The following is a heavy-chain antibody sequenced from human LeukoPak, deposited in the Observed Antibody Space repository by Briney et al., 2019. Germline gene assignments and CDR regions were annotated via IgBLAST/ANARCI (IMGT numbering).Heavy chain of an antibody. D-gene: IGHD5-18*01. Sequence: GGSLRLSCAASGFTFSSYSMNWVRQGPGKELEWVSSIGSSSDSIFYADSVKGRFTISRDNAENSLYLQMNSLRAEDTAVYYCARDNRDSFGYRYFDLWGRGTLVTVSS. J-gene: IGHJ2*01. CDR1: GFTFSSYS. V-gene: IGHV3-21*01. CDR2: IGSSSDSI. CDR3: ARDNRDSFGYRYFDL.